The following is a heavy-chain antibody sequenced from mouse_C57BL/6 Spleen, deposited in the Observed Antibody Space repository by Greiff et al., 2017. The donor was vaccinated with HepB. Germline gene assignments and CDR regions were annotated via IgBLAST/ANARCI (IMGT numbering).Heavy chain of an antibody. V-gene: IGHV1-55*01. J-gene: IGHJ1*03. CDR3: ANPITTVPYWYFDV. Sequence: QVQLQQPGAELVKPGASVKMSCKASGYTFTSYWITWVKQRPGQGLEWIGDIYPGSGSTNYNEKFKSKATLTVDTSSSTAYMQLSSLTSEDSAVYYCANPITTVPYWYFDVWGTGTTVTVSS. CDR2: IYPGSGST. D-gene: IGHD1-1*01. CDR1: GYTFTSYW.